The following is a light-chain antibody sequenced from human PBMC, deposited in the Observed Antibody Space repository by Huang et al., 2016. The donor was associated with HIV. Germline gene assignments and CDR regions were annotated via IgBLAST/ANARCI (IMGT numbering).Light chain of an antibody. V-gene: IGKV2-28*01. J-gene: IGKJ1*01. Sequence: DIVMTRSPVSLPVTPGEPASISCRSSQSLLHSNGYNYLDWYLQKPGQSPQLLIYLGSNRASGVPDRFSGSGSGTDFSLKISRVEAEDVGVYYCMQALQTPPTFGQGTKVEIK. CDR3: MQALQTPPT. CDR2: LGS. CDR1: QSLLHSNGYNY.